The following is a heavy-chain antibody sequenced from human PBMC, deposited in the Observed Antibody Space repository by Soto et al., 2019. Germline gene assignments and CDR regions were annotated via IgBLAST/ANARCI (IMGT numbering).Heavy chain of an antibody. CDR2: IIPVFGTA. CDR1: GGVFRNYA. D-gene: IGHD1-26*01. J-gene: IGHJ5*01. V-gene: IGHV1-69*01. CDR3: ARDRWGSYAFDS. Sequence: QVQLVQSGADVKKPGSSVKVSCKASGGVFRNYAINWVRQAPGQGLEWMGGIIPVFGTADYPQKFKGRVTITEDESTTTAYMELTSLNTEDTAVYFCARDRWGSYAFDSWGQGTLVTVAS.